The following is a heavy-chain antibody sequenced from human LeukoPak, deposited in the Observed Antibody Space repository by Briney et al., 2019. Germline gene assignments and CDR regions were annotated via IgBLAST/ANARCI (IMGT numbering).Heavy chain of an antibody. Sequence: GGSLRLSCAAAGFTISNYWRIWGRQAPGKGLEWVGNIKQDGSEKRYADSVRGRFTSSRDNAQTSLYLQMNSLRAEDTAVYYCARASDPWLQLTWGQGTLVTVSS. J-gene: IGHJ5*02. D-gene: IGHD5-24*01. V-gene: IGHV3-7*05. CDR1: GFTISNYW. CDR2: IKQDGSEK. CDR3: ARASDPWLQLT.